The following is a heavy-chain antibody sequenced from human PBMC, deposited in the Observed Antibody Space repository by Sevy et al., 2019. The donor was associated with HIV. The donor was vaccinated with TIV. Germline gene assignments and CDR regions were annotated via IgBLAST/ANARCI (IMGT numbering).Heavy chain of an antibody. CDR1: GGSFSGYY. Sequence: SETLSLTCAVYGGSFSGYYWSWIRQPPGKGLEWIGEIIHSGSTTYNPSLKSRVTISIDTSKNQFSLKLNSVTAADTAMYYCARGQWEHLYWGQRTLVTVSS. D-gene: IGHD1-26*01. V-gene: IGHV4-34*01. CDR3: ARGQWEHLY. CDR2: IIHSGST. J-gene: IGHJ4*02.